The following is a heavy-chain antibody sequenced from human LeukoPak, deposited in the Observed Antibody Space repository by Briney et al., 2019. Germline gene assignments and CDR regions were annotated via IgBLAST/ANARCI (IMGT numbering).Heavy chain of an antibody. V-gene: IGHV4-59*01. CDR2: IHYSGST. J-gene: IGHJ5*02. D-gene: IGHD6-19*01. CDR1: GGSISTYY. CDR3: AKEGFYSSGWYQRFDP. Sequence: SETLSLTCTVSGGSISTYYWSWIRQPPGKGLEYIGYIHYSGSTNYNPSLKSRITISVDLSKNHFSLRLSSVTAADTAVYYCAKEGFYSSGWYQRFDPWGQGTLVTVSS.